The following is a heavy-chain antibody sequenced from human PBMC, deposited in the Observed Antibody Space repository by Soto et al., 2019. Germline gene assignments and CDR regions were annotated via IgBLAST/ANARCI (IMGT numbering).Heavy chain of an antibody. CDR3: AKARYGDGRGFDY. J-gene: IGHJ4*02. Sequence: EVQLLESGGGLVQPGGSLRLSCAASGLTFKNNAMNWVRQAPGKGLEWVSTISGSGGSTYFADSAKGRFTISRDNSKNTLYLQMNSLRAGDTAVYYCAKARYGDGRGFDYWGQGTLVTVSS. V-gene: IGHV3-23*01. D-gene: IGHD4-17*01. CDR1: GLTFKNNA. CDR2: ISGSGGST.